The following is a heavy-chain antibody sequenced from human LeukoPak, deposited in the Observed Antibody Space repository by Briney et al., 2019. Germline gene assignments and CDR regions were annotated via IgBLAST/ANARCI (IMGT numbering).Heavy chain of an antibody. D-gene: IGHD1-26*01. J-gene: IGHJ4*02. CDR3: AKVHYTASFPGSFPGRNYFDS. CDR2: IGARGDVT. Sequence: PGGSLRLSCTVSGVVFSGYAMSWVRQAPGKGPEWVSAIGARGDVTYYADSVKGRFTISRDNSNRTLFLQMNSLRAEDTAVYYCAKVHYTASFPGSFPGRNYFDSWGQGSLVTVSS. V-gene: IGHV3-23*01. CDR1: GVVFSGYA.